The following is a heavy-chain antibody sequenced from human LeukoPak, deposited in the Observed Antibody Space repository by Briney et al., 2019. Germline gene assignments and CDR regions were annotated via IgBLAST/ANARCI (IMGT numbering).Heavy chain of an antibody. V-gene: IGHV3-21*01. CDR2: ISSSSSYI. CDR1: GFTFSSYS. D-gene: IGHD5-24*01. Sequence: PGGSLRLSCAASGFTFSSYSMNWVRQAPGKGLEWVSSISSSSSYIYYADSVKGRFTISRDNAKNSLYLQMNSLRAEDTAVYYCARDRRIRSDAYNPTDYWGQGTLVTVSS. J-gene: IGHJ4*02. CDR3: ARDRRIRSDAYNPTDY.